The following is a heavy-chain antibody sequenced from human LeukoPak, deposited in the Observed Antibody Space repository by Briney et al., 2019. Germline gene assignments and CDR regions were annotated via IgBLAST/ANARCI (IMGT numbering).Heavy chain of an antibody. D-gene: IGHD6-13*01. CDR2: ISTDGSHK. CDR3: AKDGTSSWFGEAT. J-gene: IGHJ5*02. CDR1: GFTFSDYG. Sequence: PGGSLRLSCAASGFTFSDYGMQWVRQAPGQGLEWVALISTDGSHKDYADSVKGRFTLSRDNSKNTLYLQMNSLRVEDTAVYYRAKDGTSSWFGEATWGQGTLVTVSS. V-gene: IGHV3-30*18.